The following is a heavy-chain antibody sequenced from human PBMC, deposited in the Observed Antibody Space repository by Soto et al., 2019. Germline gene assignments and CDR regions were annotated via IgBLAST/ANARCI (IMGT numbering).Heavy chain of an antibody. CDR3: AKASQYNILTGYSRNEFDG. CDR1: GYTFIAYY. V-gene: IGHV1-2*02. Sequence: ASVKVSCKTSGYTFIAYYIHWVRQAPGQELEWMGWINPNTGVTNYAQKFQGRVTLTGDTSIRTAYLELSALTFDDTAVYFCAKASQYNILTGYSRNEFDGWGQGTACTVAS. CDR2: INPNTGVT. J-gene: IGHJ3*01. D-gene: IGHD3-9*01.